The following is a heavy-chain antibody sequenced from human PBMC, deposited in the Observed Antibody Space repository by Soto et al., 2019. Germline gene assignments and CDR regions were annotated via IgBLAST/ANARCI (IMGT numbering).Heavy chain of an antibody. CDR1: GASVSSYY. CDR3: ARTPETRDWLDP. Sequence: SETLSLTCSVSGASVSSYYWSWVRQPPGKGLEWIGYIYYIVAYNYNPSLKSRVTISVDTSKNQFSLKLTSVTAADTAVYYCARTPETRDWLDPWGQGTLVTVS. D-gene: IGHD1-7*01. V-gene: IGHV4-59*02. J-gene: IGHJ5*02. CDR2: IYYIVAY.